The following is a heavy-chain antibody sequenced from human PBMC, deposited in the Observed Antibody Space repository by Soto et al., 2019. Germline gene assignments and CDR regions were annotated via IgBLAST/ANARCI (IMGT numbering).Heavy chain of an antibody. J-gene: IGHJ4*02. CDR2: IYWDDDK. Sequence: HITLKESGPTLVKPTQTLTLTCTFSGFSLSTSGVGVGWIRQPPGKALEWLALIYWDDDKRYSLSMKSRLTINIPTSKNHLVLIMANMDPVDTATNYCARRRVRIVYHFDYWGMGRLVTVSS. CDR1: GFSLSTSGVG. D-gene: IGHD3-16*02. V-gene: IGHV2-5*02. CDR3: ARRRVRIVYHFDY.